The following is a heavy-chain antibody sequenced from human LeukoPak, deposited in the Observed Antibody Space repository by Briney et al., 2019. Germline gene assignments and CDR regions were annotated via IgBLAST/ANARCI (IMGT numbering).Heavy chain of an antibody. CDR2: ISSNGGST. V-gene: IGHV3-64*01. CDR1: GFTFNAYS. Sequence: GGSPRLSCAASGFTFNAYSMHWVRQAPGKGLEYVSAISSNGGSTYYANSVKDRFTISRDNSKNTLYVQMGSLRAEDMAVYYCAREGLGCRSTSCLFDYWGQGTLVTVSS. D-gene: IGHD2-2*01. J-gene: IGHJ4*02. CDR3: AREGLGCRSTSCLFDY.